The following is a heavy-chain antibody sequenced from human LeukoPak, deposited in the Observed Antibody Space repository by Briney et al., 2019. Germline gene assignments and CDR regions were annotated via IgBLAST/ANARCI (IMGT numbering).Heavy chain of an antibody. CDR1: GFPFRSYA. CDR3: ARDPHCSGGSCFTRGWFDP. J-gene: IGHJ5*02. Sequence: GGSLRLSCAASGFPFRSYAMHWVRQAPGKGLEWVAFIRYDGSYKYYADSVKGRFTISRDNSKNTLYLQMNSLRAEDTAVYYCARDPHCSGGSCFTRGWFDPWGQGTLVTVSS. D-gene: IGHD2-15*01. V-gene: IGHV3-30*02. CDR2: IRYDGSYK.